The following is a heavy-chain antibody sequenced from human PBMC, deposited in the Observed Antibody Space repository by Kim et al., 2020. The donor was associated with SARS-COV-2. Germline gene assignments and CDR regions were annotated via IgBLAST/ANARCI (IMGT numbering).Heavy chain of an antibody. Sequence: GGSLRLSCAASGFTLSSYGMIWVRQVPGKGLEWVSGIRDNRGGTIYADSVKGRFTISRDDSKNTLYLQMNSLRAEDTAVYYCAKRIAAAWSMDVWGQGTTVIVSS. J-gene: IGHJ6*02. V-gene: IGHV3-23*01. CDR1: GFTLSSYG. CDR3: AKRIAAAWSMDV. D-gene: IGHD6-13*01. CDR2: IRDNRGGT.